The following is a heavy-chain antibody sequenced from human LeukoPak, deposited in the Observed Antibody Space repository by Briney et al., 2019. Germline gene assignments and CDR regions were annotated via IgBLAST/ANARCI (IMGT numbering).Heavy chain of an antibody. J-gene: IGHJ4*02. CDR1: GGTFSSYA. V-gene: IGHV1-24*01. CDR3: ATSDIYDSSGYYYN. CDR2: FDPEDGET. Sequence: ASVKVSCKASGGTFSSYAISWVRQAPGQGLEWMGGFDPEDGETIYAQKFQGRVTMTEDTSTDTAYMELSSLRSEDTAVYYCATSDIYDSSGYYYNWGQGTLVTVSS. D-gene: IGHD3-22*01.